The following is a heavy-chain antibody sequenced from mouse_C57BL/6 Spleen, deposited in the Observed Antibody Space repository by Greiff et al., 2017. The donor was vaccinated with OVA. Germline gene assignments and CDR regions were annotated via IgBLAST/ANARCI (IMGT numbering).Heavy chain of an antibody. CDR2: IYPGDGDT. D-gene: IGHD2-1*01. CDR1: GYAFSSSW. Sequence: VQLQQSGPELVKPGASVKISCKASGYAFSSSWMNWVKQRPGTGLEWIGRIYPGDGDTNYNGKFKGKATLTADKSSSTAYMQLSSLTSEDSAVYFCARNYGNYGYAMDYWGQGTSVTVSS. V-gene: IGHV1-82*01. J-gene: IGHJ4*01. CDR3: ARNYGNYGYAMDY.